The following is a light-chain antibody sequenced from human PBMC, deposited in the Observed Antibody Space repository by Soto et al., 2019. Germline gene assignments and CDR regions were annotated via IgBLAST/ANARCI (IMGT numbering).Light chain of an antibody. CDR1: SSDVGGYNY. CDR2: DVS. CDR3: CSYTTSNTRQIV. Sequence: QSVLTQPAPVSGSPGQSITISCTGTSSDVGGYNYVSWYQQHPGKAPKFMIYDVSNRPSGVSNRFSGSKSGNTASLTISGLQAEDEADYYCCSYTTSNTRQIVFGTGTKLTVL. J-gene: IGLJ1*01. V-gene: IGLV2-14*01.